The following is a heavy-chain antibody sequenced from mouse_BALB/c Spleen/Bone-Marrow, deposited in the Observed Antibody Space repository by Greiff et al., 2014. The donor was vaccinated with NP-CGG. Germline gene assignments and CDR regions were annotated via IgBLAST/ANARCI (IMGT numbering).Heavy chain of an antibody. J-gene: IGHJ4*01. CDR3: ARAITDAMGY. D-gene: IGHD2-4*01. Sequence: VMLVESGAELVRPGTSVKVSCKGSGYAFTNYLIEWVKQRPGQGLEWIGVINSGSGGTKYNEKFKGKATLTADKSSSTAYMQLSSLTSDDSAVYFCARAITDAMGYWGQGTSVTVSS. CDR1: GYAFTNYL. V-gene: IGHV1-54*01. CDR2: INSGSGGT.